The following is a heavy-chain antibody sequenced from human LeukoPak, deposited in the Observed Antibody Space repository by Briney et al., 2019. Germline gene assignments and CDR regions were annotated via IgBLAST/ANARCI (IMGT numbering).Heavy chain of an antibody. CDR1: GRSISGNY. CDR3: ARHEGWYGN. D-gene: IGHD2-15*01. Sequence: SETLSLTCSVSGRSISGNYWSWIRQPPGKGLEWIGYMSYTGSTNYNPSLKRRVTMSIDTSKNQFSLKLSSVTAADTAVYYCARHEGWYGNWGQGTLVTVSS. V-gene: IGHV4-59*08. J-gene: IGHJ4*02. CDR2: MSYTGST.